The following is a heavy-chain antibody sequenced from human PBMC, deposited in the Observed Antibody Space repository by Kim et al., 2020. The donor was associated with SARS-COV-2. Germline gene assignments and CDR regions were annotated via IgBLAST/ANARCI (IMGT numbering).Heavy chain of an antibody. V-gene: IGHV3-23*01. CDR1: GFTFSSYA. CDR3: AKDDSLYNWNDCYFDY. Sequence: GGSLRLSCAASGFTFSSYAMSWVRQAPGKGLEWVSAISGSGGSTYYADSVKGRFTISRDNSKNTLYLQMNSLRAEDTAIYYCAKDDSLYNWNDCYFDYWGQGTLVTVSS. CDR2: ISGSGGST. D-gene: IGHD1-20*01. J-gene: IGHJ4*02.